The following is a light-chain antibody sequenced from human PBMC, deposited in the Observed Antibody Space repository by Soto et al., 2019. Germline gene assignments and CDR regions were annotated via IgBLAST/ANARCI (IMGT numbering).Light chain of an antibody. CDR1: QSISSW. CDR3: QQYNSFVT. Sequence: DIQMTQSPSTLSASVGDRVTITCRASQSISSWLAWYHQKPGKAPNLLIYKASSLQSGVPSRFSGSGSGTEFTLTISSLQPDDFATYYCQQYNSFVTFGGGTKVDIK. V-gene: IGKV1-5*03. J-gene: IGKJ4*01. CDR2: KAS.